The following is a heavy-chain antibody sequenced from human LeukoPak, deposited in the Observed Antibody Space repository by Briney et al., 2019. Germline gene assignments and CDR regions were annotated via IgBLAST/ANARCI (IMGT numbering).Heavy chain of an antibody. V-gene: IGHV4-4*07. Sequence: SETLSLTCTVSGDSISSYYWSWIRQPAGKGLEWIERIYTSGSTNYNPSLKSRVTMSVDTSKNQFSLKLSSVTAADTAVYYCARDPAVAGTMEYYYYGMDVWGQGTTVTVSS. CDR1: GDSISSYY. CDR3: ARDPAVAGTMEYYYYGMDV. J-gene: IGHJ6*02. CDR2: IYTSGST. D-gene: IGHD6-19*01.